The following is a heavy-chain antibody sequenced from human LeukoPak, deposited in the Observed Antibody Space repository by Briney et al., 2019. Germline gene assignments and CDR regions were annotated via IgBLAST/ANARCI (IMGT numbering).Heavy chain of an antibody. Sequence: TLSLTCTVSGGSISSGGYYWSWIRQHPGKGLEWIGYIYYSGSTYYNPSLKSRVTISVDTSKNQFSLKLSPVTAADTAVHYCAREVSPTYYYDSSGWDIWGQGTMVTVSS. V-gene: IGHV4-31*03. D-gene: IGHD3-22*01. CDR3: AREVSPTYYYDSSGWDI. CDR1: GGSISSGGYY. CDR2: IYYSGST. J-gene: IGHJ3*02.